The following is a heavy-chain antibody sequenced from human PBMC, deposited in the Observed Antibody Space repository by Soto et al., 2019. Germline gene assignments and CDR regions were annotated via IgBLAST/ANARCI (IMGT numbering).Heavy chain of an antibody. V-gene: IGHV3-13*01. CDR2: IGSAGDT. Sequence: EVQLVESGGGLVQPGGSLRLSCAASGFTLSGYDIHWVRQATGKGLEWVSGIGSAGDTYYEESVKGRFTISRDNAKNSLHLQMNNLRVGDTAVYYCTRKTPTNDMAVWGQGTTVTVSS. J-gene: IGHJ6*02. CDR1: GFTLSGYD. D-gene: IGHD2-15*01. CDR3: TRKTPTNDMAV.